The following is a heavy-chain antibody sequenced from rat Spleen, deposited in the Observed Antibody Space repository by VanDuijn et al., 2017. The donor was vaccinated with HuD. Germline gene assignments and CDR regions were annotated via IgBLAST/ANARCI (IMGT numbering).Heavy chain of an antibody. V-gene: IGHV5-29*01. Sequence: EVQLVESDGGLVQPGRSLKLSCAASGFTFSDYYMAWVRQAPTKGLEWVATISYDGSSTYYRDSVKGRFTISRDNAKSTLYLQMDSLRSEDTATYYCARRGGVYWYFDFWGPGTMVTVSS. CDR1: GFTFSDYY. J-gene: IGHJ1*01. D-gene: IGHD4-3*01. CDR3: ARRGGVYWYFDF. CDR2: ISYDGSST.